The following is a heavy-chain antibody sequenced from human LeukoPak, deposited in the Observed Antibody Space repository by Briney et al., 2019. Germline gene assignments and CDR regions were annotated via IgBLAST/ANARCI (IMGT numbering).Heavy chain of an antibody. D-gene: IGHD1-26*01. CDR3: ARDIGKSGIVGATSTY. CDR2: IIPIFGTA. Sequence: ASVTVSCKASGGTFSSYAISWVRQAPGQGLEWMGGIIPIFGTANYAQKFQGRATITADESTSTAYMELSSLRSEDTAVYYCARDIGKSGIVGATSTYWGQGTLVTVSS. J-gene: IGHJ4*02. CDR1: GGTFSSYA. V-gene: IGHV1-69*13.